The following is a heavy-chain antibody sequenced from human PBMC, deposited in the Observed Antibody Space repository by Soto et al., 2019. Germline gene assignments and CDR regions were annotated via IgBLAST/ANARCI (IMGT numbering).Heavy chain of an antibody. CDR1: GYTFTNYA. V-gene: IGHV1-3*01. J-gene: IGHJ6*02. Sequence: ASVKVSCKASGYTFTNYAIHWVRQAPGQRLEWLGWINAGNGNTKDSQRLEGRVTITRDTSASTAYMELSSLRSEDTAVYYCTRGRYFDWPTWNYGMDVWGQGTTVTVSS. CDR2: INAGNGNT. D-gene: IGHD3-9*01. CDR3: TRGRYFDWPTWNYGMDV.